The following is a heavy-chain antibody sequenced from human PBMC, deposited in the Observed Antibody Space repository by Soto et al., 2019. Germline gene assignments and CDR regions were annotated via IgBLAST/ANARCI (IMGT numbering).Heavy chain of an antibody. J-gene: IGHJ5*02. CDR3: ARHHGPTTSENWFGP. V-gene: IGHV1-18*01. D-gene: IGHD5-12*01. Sequence: QVHLVQSGVEVKTPGASVKVSCQASGYTFFTYDISWVRQAPGQGREWMGWISTYSGETKYAQKFQGRVTMTTDTSTTTAYLELRSLRSDDTAVYYCARHHGPTTSENWFGPGGQGTLVTVSS. CDR1: GYTFFTYD. CDR2: ISTYSGET.